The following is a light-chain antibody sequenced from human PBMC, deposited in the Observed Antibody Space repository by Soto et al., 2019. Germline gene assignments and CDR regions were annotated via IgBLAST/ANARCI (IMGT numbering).Light chain of an antibody. CDR3: QQYNLRPPYT. CDR2: DTS. V-gene: IGKV3-15*01. J-gene: IGKJ2*01. Sequence: EIVLTQSPATLSVSPGERVTLSCRASQSVSIKLAWYQQKPGQAPRLLISDTSTRATGIPARFSGSGFATDFTLTISSLQSEDFAVYYCQQYNLRPPYTFGQGTKVDIK. CDR1: QSVSIK.